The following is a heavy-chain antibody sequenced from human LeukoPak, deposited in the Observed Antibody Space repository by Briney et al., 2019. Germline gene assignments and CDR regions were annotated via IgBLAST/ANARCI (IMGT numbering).Heavy chain of an antibody. Sequence: PGGSLRLSCAASGFTFSSYAMHWVRQAPGKGLEWVAVISYDGSNKYYADSVKGRFTISRDNSKNTLCLQMNSLRAEDTAVYYCARDGAAAALLYCGQGTLVTVSS. CDR1: GFTFSSYA. CDR2: ISYDGSNK. CDR3: ARDGAAAALLY. V-gene: IGHV3-30-3*01. D-gene: IGHD6-13*01. J-gene: IGHJ4*02.